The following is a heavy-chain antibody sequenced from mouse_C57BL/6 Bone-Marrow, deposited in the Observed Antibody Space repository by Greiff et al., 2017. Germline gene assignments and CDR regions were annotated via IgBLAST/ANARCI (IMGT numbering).Heavy chain of an antibody. Sequence: EVQLQESGTVLARPGASVKMSCKTSGYTFTSYWMHWVKQRPGQGLEWIGAIYPGNSDTSYNQKFKSKATLTVDKSSSTAYMQLSSLTSEDSAVYYCARSKRRIEPFAYWGQGTLVTVSA. CDR3: ARSKRRIEPFAY. V-gene: IGHV1-5*01. J-gene: IGHJ3*01. CDR1: GYTFTSYW. CDR2: IYPGNSDT.